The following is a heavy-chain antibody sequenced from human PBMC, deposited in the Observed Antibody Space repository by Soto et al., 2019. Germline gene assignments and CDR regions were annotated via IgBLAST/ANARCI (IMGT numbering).Heavy chain of an antibody. CDR1: GGSISSSSYY. CDR3: ARHRGYEGGRYYYMDV. V-gene: IGHV4-39*01. Sequence: SETLSLTCTVSGGSISSSSYYWGWIRQPPGKGLEWIGSIYYSGSTYYNPSLKSRVTISVDTSKNQFSLKLSSVTAADTAVYYCARHRGYEGGRYYYMDVWGKGTTVTVSS. D-gene: IGHD5-12*01. CDR2: IYYSGST. J-gene: IGHJ6*03.